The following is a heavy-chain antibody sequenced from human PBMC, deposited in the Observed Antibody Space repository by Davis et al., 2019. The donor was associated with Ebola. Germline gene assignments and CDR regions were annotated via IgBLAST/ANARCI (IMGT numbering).Heavy chain of an antibody. D-gene: IGHD6-19*01. CDR2: ISSSSSTI. V-gene: IGHV3-48*01. Sequence: GESLKISCAASGFTFSSYSMNWVRQAPGKGLEWVSYISSSSSTIYYADSVKGRFTISRDNAKNSLYLQMNSLRAEDTAVYYCARVVAGKIRGDAFDIWGQGTMVTVSS. J-gene: IGHJ3*02. CDR1: GFTFSSYS. CDR3: ARVVAGKIRGDAFDI.